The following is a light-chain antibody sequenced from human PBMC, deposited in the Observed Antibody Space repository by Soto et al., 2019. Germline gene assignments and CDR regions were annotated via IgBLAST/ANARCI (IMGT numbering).Light chain of an antibody. Sequence: QSALTQPASVSGSPGQSITISCTGSSSDVGGYSYVSWYQQYPGKAPKLMIYEVINRPSGVSNRFSGSKSGNTASLTISGLQADDEADYYCSSYTNSDTSLFGGGTKLTVL. CDR2: EVI. CDR3: SSYTNSDTSL. CDR1: SSDVGGYSY. V-gene: IGLV2-14*01. J-gene: IGLJ3*02.